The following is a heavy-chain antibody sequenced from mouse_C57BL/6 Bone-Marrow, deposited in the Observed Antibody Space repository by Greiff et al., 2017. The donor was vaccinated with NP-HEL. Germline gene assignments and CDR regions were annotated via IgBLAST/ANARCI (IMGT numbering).Heavy chain of an antibody. CDR2: INYDGSST. V-gene: IGHV5-16*01. CDR3: ARDGGTGDYFDD. CDR1: GFTFSDYY. D-gene: IGHD3-3*01. J-gene: IGHJ2*01. Sequence: EVQLQESEGGLVQPGSSMKLSCTASGFTFSDYYMAWVRQVPEKGLEWVANINYDGSSTYYLASLKSRFIISRDNAKNILYLQMSSLKSEDTATYYCARDGGTGDYFDDWGQGTTLTVSS.